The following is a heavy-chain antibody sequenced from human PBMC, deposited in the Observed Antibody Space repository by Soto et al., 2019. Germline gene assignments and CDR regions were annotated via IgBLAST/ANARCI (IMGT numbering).Heavy chain of an antibody. Sequence: EVHLLESGGGLVQPGGTLRLSCAASGFSFNIYAMKWVRQAPGKGLECVSAISAGGGNTYYADSVKGRFTISRDNSKNTLYLQMNSLRADDTAVYYFAKDPTYDYYYYMDVWGKGTTVTV. J-gene: IGHJ6*03. V-gene: IGHV3-23*01. CDR2: ISAGGGNT. CDR3: AKDPTYDYYYYMDV. CDR1: GFSFNIYA.